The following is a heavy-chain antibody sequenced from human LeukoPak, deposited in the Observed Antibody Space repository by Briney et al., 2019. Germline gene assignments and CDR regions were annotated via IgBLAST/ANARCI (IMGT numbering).Heavy chain of an antibody. J-gene: IGHJ4*02. V-gene: IGHV3-53*01. CDR1: GFTVSSNY. D-gene: IGHD6-25*01. CDR3: ARQRQGYPGGFDY. CDR2: IYSGGST. Sequence: GGSLRLSCAASGFTVSSNYMSWVRQAPGKGLEWVSVIYSGGSTYYADSVKGRFTISRDNSKNTLYLQMNSLRAEDTAVYYCARQRQGYPGGFDYWGQGTLVTVSS.